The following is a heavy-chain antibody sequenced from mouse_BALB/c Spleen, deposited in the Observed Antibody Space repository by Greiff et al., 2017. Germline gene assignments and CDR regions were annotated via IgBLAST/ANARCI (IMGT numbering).Heavy chain of an antibody. Sequence: DVMLVESGGGLVQPGGSLKLSCAASGFTFSSYTMSWVRQTPEKRLEWVAYISNGGGSTYYPDTVKGRFTISRDNAKNTLYLQMSSLKSEDTAMYYCARRDEGYAMDYWGQGTSVTVSS. CDR2: ISNGGGST. V-gene: IGHV5-12-2*01. CDR1: GFTFSSYT. J-gene: IGHJ4*01. CDR3: ARRDEGYAMDY.